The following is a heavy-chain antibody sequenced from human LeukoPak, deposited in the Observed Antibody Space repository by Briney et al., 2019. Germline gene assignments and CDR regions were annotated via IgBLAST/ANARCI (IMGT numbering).Heavy chain of an antibody. J-gene: IGHJ4*02. Sequence: GGSLRLSCAASGFTMTNAWMTWVRQSPGKGLEWVGLIKSETDGGTTNYAAPVIGRFTISRDDSKNTLYLQMNSLQTEDTAVYYCTTGRVIWGQGTLVTVSS. V-gene: IGHV3-15*01. CDR2: IKSETDGGTT. CDR3: TTGRVI. CDR1: GFTMTNAW.